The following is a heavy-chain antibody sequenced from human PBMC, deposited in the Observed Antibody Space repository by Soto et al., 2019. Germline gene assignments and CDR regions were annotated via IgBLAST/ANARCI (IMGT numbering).Heavy chain of an antibody. D-gene: IGHD6-13*01. V-gene: IGHV4-59*08. J-gene: IGHJ4*02. CDR1: GGSISSYY. CDR3: ARLREQLYFDY. CDR2: IYYSGST. Sequence: SETLSLTCTVSGGSISSYYWSWIRQPPGKGLEWIGYIYYSGSTNYNPSLKSRVTISVDTSKNQFSLKLSSVTAADTAVYYCARLREQLYFDYWGQGTLVTVSS.